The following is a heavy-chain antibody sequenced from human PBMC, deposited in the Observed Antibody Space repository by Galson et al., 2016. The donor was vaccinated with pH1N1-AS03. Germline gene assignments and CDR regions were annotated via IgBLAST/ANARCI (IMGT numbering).Heavy chain of an antibody. Sequence: SVKVSCKASGYTFNNYAITWLRQAPGQGLEWMGWTSPYNGRTEYAQKLQGRVTMTTDTSTSTAYMELRSLISDDTSMYYCARAFCSGGSCYDYFYYAVDVWGQGTTVTVSS. CDR3: ARAFCSGGSCYDYFYYAVDV. D-gene: IGHD2-15*01. CDR2: TSPYNGRT. V-gene: IGHV1-18*01. J-gene: IGHJ6*02. CDR1: GYTFNNYA.